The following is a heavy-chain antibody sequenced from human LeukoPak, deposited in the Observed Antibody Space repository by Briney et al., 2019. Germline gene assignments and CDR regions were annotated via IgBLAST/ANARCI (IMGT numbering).Heavy chain of an antibody. V-gene: IGHV1-8*02. CDR1: GGTFSSYA. CDR3: AMRNGSGSLYFDY. CDR2: MNPNSGNT. J-gene: IGHJ4*02. D-gene: IGHD3-10*01. Sequence: GSSVKVSCKASGGTFSSYAINWVRQATGQGLEWMGWMNPNSGNTGYAQKFQGRVTMTRNTSISTAYMELSSLRSEDTAVYYCAMRNGSGSLYFDYWGQGTLVTVSS.